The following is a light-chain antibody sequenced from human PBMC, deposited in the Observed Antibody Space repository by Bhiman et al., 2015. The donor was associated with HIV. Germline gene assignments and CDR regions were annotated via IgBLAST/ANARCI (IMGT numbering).Light chain of an antibody. CDR3: CSYAGSYV. CDR1: TRDVGGYDY. Sequence: QSALTQPASVSGSPGQSITISCTGTTRDVGGYDYVSWYQQHPGKAPQLMIYDVSQRPSGVSNRFSGSKSGNTASLTISGLQAEDEADYYCCSYAGSYVFGTGTKVTVL. J-gene: IGLJ1*01. CDR2: DVS. V-gene: IGLV2-14*03.